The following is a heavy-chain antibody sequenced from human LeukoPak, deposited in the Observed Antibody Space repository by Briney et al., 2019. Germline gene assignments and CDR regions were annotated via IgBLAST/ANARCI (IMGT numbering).Heavy chain of an antibody. CDR3: ARGAKVGAHIDY. Sequence: SVKVSCNASGGTFTSYAISWLRQAPGQGLEWMGGIIPIFGTANYAQKFQGRVTITTDESTSTAYMELSSLRSEDTAVYYCARGAKVGAHIDYWGQGTLVTVSS. CDR2: IIPIFGTA. J-gene: IGHJ4*02. CDR1: GGTFTSYA. V-gene: IGHV1-69*05. D-gene: IGHD1-26*01.